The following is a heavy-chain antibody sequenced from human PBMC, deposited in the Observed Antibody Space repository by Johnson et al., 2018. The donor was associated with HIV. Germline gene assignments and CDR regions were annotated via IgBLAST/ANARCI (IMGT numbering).Heavy chain of an antibody. V-gene: IGHV3-66*01. Sequence: VQLVESGGGLVQPGRSLRLSCAASGFTVSSNYMNWVRQAPGKGLEWVSVIYSGGSTYYADSVKGRFTISRDNSKNTLYLQMNRLRAEDTAVYYCAREWLYGFDIWGQGTMVTVSS. CDR3: AREWLYGFDI. D-gene: IGHD5-24*01. CDR2: IYSGGST. CDR1: GFTVSSNY. J-gene: IGHJ3*02.